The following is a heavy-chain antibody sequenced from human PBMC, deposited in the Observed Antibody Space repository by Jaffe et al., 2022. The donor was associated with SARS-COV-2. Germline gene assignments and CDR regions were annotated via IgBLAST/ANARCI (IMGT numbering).Heavy chain of an antibody. J-gene: IGHJ2*01. D-gene: IGHD3-3*01. V-gene: IGHV3-23*01. CDR3: AKRMIFQGQATYWYFDL. CDR2: ISGSGGST. CDR1: GFTFSSYA. Sequence: EVQLLESGGGLVQPGGSLRLSCAASGFTFSSYAMSWVRQAPGKGLEWVSAISGSGGSTYYADSVKGRFTISRDNSKNTLYLQMNSLRAEDTAVYYCAKRMIFQGQATYWYFDLWGRGTLVTVSS.